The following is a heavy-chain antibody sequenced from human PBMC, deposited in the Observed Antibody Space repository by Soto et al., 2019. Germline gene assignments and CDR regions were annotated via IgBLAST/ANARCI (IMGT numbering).Heavy chain of an antibody. CDR3: ARGLSGVSTGFDS. D-gene: IGHD3-10*01. CDR2: ISGNGGRV. Sequence: GGSQRHPCAASGFTFSSYAMSWVRQAPGKGLEWVSSISGNGGRVHYADSVKGRFTISRDNAKNTLYLQMNSLRAEDTALYYCARGLSGVSTGFDSWGQGTLVTVSS. CDR1: GFTFSSYA. J-gene: IGHJ4*02. V-gene: IGHV3-23*01.